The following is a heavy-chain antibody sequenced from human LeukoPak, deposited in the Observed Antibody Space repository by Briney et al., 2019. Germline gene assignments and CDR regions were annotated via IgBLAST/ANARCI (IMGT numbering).Heavy chain of an antibody. Sequence: KPSETLSLTCIVSGGSISSYYWSWIRQPPGKGLEWIGYIYYSGSTNYNPSLKSRVTISVDTSKNQFSLKLSSVTAADTAVYYCARGLRYFDWLPRDYNWFDPWGQGTLVTVSS. V-gene: IGHV4-59*01. CDR1: GGSISSYY. D-gene: IGHD3-9*01. J-gene: IGHJ5*02. CDR2: IYYSGST. CDR3: ARGLRYFDWLPRDYNWFDP.